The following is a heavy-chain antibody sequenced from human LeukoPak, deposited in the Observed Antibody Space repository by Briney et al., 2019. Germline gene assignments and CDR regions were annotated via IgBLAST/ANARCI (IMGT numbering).Heavy chain of an antibody. Sequence: ASVKVSCKAFGYSLTNYYVHCVRQAPGQGLEWMGEINPSGGSTSYAQKFQGRITVTRDTYTKTVYMDLSSLRSEDTATYYCARGAPTTRIGAGRFDYWGQGSLLTVAS. CDR1: GYSLTNYY. J-gene: IGHJ4*02. CDR3: ARGAPTTRIGAGRFDY. CDR2: INPSGGST. D-gene: IGHD5-12*01. V-gene: IGHV1-46*01.